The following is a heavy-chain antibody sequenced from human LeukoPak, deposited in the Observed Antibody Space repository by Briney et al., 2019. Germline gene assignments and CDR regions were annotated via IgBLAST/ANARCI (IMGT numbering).Heavy chain of an antibody. Sequence: SETLSLTCTVSGGSISGYYWSWIRQSPGEGLEWIGHIYYSGSTNYNPSLKNRVTISVDTSRNQCSLKLTSVTAADTAVYYCARNYDSSGYTTFAYWGQGTLVTVSS. CDR2: IYYSGST. CDR3: ARNYDSSGYTTFAY. J-gene: IGHJ4*02. D-gene: IGHD3-22*01. CDR1: GGSISGYY. V-gene: IGHV4-59*01.